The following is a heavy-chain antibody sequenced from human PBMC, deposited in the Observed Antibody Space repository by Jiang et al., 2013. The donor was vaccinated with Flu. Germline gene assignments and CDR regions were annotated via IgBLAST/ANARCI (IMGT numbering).Heavy chain of an antibody. J-gene: IGHJ6*02. CDR3: ARDRKERNLAGRFFDLPYNYYGLDV. Sequence: GPGLVRPSETLSLTCTVSGGSISSYSWNWIRQPPGKGLEWIGYIDNSGSTNYNPSLKSRVTMSIDTSRNQFSLRLSSVTPADTAVYYCARDRKERNLAGRFFDLPYNYYGLDVWGQGTTVTVSS. CDR2: IDNSGST. D-gene: IGHD6-6*01. CDR1: GGSISSYS. V-gene: IGHV4-59*01.